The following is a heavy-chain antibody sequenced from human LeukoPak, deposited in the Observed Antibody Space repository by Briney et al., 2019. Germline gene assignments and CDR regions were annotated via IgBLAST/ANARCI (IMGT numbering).Heavy chain of an antibody. CDR2: TYYSGST. V-gene: IGHV4-59*12. Sequence: SETLSLTCTVSGGSISSYYWSWIRQPPGKGLEWIGYTYYSGSTNYNPSLKSRVTISVDRSKNQFSLKLSSVTAADTAVYYCARGRDGFMGSFDYWGQGTLVTVSS. D-gene: IGHD5-24*01. CDR3: ARGRDGFMGSFDY. J-gene: IGHJ4*02. CDR1: GGSISSYY.